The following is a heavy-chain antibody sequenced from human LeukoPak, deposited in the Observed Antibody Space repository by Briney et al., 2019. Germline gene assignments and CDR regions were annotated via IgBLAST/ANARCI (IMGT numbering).Heavy chain of an antibody. CDR1: VFIFNQFC. CDR3: ASDGLPAARDI. V-gene: IGHV3-74*01. CDR2: INGDGSST. D-gene: IGHD2-2*01. Sequence: PGGSLRLSCAVSVFIFNQFCMQWVRQVPGKGLVWFSRINGDGSSTNYADSVKGRFTISRDNAKNTLYLHMASLRTEATAVYSCASDGLPAARDIWGEGTMVTVSS. J-gene: IGHJ3*02.